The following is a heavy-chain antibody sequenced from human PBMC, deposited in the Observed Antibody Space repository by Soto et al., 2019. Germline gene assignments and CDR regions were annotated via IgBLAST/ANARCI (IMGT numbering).Heavy chain of an antibody. CDR3: AGPAALAATPYYYMDV. D-gene: IGHD2-15*01. V-gene: IGHV4-59*08. CDR1: GGSISSYY. Sequence: SETLSLTCTVSGGSISSYYWSWIRQPPGKGLEWIGYIYYSGSTNYNPSLKSRVTISVDTSKNQFSLKLSSVTAADTAVYYCAGPAALAATPYYYMDVWGKGTTVTVSS. CDR2: IYYSGST. J-gene: IGHJ6*03.